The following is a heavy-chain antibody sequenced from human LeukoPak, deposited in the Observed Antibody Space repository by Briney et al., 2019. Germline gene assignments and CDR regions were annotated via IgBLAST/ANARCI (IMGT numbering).Heavy chain of an antibody. D-gene: IGHD6-19*01. J-gene: IGHJ4*02. CDR3: ARAGIAVAGTFPPHY. CDR2: IYSGGNT. CDR1: GFTVSDTY. V-gene: IGHV3-53*05. Sequence: GGSLRLSCAASGFTVSDTYMSWVRQAPGKGLEWVSVIYSGGNTYYADSVKGRFTISRDNSKNTLYLQMNSLRAEDTAVYYCARAGIAVAGTFPPHYWGQGTLVTVSS.